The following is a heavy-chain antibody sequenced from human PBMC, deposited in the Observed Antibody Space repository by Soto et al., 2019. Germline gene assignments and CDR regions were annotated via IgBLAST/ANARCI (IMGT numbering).Heavy chain of an antibody. CDR3: ARGLNYGGKSVRLDY. D-gene: IGHD4-17*01. V-gene: IGHV3-33*01. CDR2: IWYDGSNK. J-gene: IGHJ4*02. CDR1: GFTFSSYG. Sequence: GGSLRLSCAASGFTFSSYGMHWVRQAPGKGLEWVAVIWYDGSNKYYADSVKGRFTISRDNSKNTLYLQMNSLRAEDTAVYYCARGLNYGGKSVRLDYWGQGTLVTVSS.